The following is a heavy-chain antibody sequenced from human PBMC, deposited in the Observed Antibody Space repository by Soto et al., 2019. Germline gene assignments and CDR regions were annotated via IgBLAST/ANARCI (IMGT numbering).Heavy chain of an antibody. V-gene: IGHV1-69*01. J-gene: IGHJ4*02. Sequence: QVQLVQSGAEVKKPGTSVKVSCKASGGTFSSYAISWVRQAPGQGLEWMGGIIPIFGSANYAQKFEGRVTITADESTSTAYRELSRLRSEDTAVYYWASEGWDWLQFSAPDYWGQGTLVTVSS. CDR2: IIPIFGSA. CDR3: ASEGWDWLQFSAPDY. D-gene: IGHD5-12*01. CDR1: GGTFSSYA.